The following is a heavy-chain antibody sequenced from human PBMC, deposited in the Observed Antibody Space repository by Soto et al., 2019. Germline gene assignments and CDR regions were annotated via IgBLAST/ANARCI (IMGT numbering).Heavy chain of an antibody. CDR2: IIPFFDST. V-gene: IGHV1-69*06. CDR1: GGTFNTLS. CDR3: TTRDQGRFDH. J-gene: IGHJ4*02. D-gene: IGHD2-2*01. Sequence: QVQLVQSGAEGKRPGSSVKVSCTPSGGTFNTLSINWVRQAPGQGLEWVGAIIPFFDSTNYAQKFQDRVTITADKSLGTAYMELTSLRSDHTAIYYCTTRDQGRFDHWGQGTPLTVSS.